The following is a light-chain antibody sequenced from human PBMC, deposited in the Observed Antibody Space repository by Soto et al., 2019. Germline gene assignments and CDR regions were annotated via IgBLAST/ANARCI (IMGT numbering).Light chain of an antibody. Sequence: EIVLTQSPATLSLSPGERATLSCRASQSVSSYLAWYQQKPGQAPRLLIYDASNRATGIPARFSGSGSGTDFTLTISSLEPEDFAVYYCQQRSEAFCPGTKVDIK. CDR3: QQRSEA. J-gene: IGKJ3*01. V-gene: IGKV3-11*01. CDR2: DAS. CDR1: QSVSSY.